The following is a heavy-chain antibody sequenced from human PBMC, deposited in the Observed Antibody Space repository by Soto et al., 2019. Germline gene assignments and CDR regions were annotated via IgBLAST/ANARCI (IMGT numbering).Heavy chain of an antibody. D-gene: IGHD3-22*01. V-gene: IGHV3-23*01. J-gene: IGHJ3*02. CDR2: ISGSGGST. CDR3: AKAVPLYYYVNTGYSRPDAFDI. Sequence: EVQLLESGGGLVQPGGSLRLSCAASGFTFSSYAMSWVRQAPGKGLEWVSAISGSGGSTYYADSVKGRFTISTDNSKNTRHMQLNSMRGEERSVYYCAKAVPLYYYVNTGYSRPDAFDIRCQGTMVNVSS. CDR1: GFTFSSYA.